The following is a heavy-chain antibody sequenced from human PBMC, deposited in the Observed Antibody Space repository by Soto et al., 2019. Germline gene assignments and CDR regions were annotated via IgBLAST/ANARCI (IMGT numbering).Heavy chain of an antibody. V-gene: IGHV4-30-4*01. CDR2: IYYSGST. Sequence: SETLSLTCTVSGGSISSGDYYWSWNRQPQGKGMEWIGYIYYSGSTYYNPSLKSRVTISVDTSKNQFSLKLSSVTAADTAVYYCARAPFGRGSYYYYGMDVWGQGTTVTVSS. J-gene: IGHJ6*02. D-gene: IGHD3-10*01. CDR1: GGSISSGDYY. CDR3: ARAPFGRGSYYYYGMDV.